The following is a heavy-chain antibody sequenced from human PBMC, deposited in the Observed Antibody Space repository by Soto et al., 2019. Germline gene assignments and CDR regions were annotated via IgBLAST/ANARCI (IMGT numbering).Heavy chain of an antibody. Sequence: GGSLRLSCAASGFSFISYGMHWVRQAPCKGLEWVAVISYDVTNKYYADSVKGRLTISRDNSKNTLYLQMNSLRAEDTAVYYCAKDLRIAVAGTDYFDSWGQGTLVTVSS. J-gene: IGHJ4*02. D-gene: IGHD6-19*01. V-gene: IGHV3-30*18. CDR2: ISYDVTNK. CDR1: GFSFISYG. CDR3: AKDLRIAVAGTDYFDS.